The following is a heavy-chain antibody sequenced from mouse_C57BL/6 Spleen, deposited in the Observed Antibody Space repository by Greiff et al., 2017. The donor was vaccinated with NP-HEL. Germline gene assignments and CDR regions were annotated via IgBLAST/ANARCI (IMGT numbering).Heavy chain of an antibody. CDR1: GYSITSGYY. Sequence: ESGPGLVKPSQSLSLTCSVTGYSITSGYYWNWIRQFPGNKLEWMGYISYDGSNNYNPSLKNRISITRDTSKNQFFLKLNSVTTEDTATYYCARFYYGNYYFDYWGQGTTLTVSS. V-gene: IGHV3-6*01. D-gene: IGHD2-1*01. CDR3: ARFYYGNYYFDY. CDR2: ISYDGSN. J-gene: IGHJ2*01.